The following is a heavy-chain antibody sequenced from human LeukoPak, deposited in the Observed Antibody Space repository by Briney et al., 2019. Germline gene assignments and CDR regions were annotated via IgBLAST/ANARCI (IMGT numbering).Heavy chain of an antibody. D-gene: IGHD3-16*02. CDR2: ISGSGGST. Sequence: PGGSLRLSCAASGFTFSRYGMSWVRQTPGKGLEWVSAISGSGGSTYYADSVKGRFTISRDNSKNTLYLQMNSLRAEDTAVYYCAKDRGVWGSYRRVFDYWGQGTLVTVSS. J-gene: IGHJ4*02. V-gene: IGHV3-23*01. CDR1: GFTFSRYG. CDR3: AKDRGVWGSYRRVFDY.